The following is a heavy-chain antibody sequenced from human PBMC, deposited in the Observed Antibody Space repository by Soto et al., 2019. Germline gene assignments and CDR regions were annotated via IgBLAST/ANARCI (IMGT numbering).Heavy chain of an antibody. Sequence: GESLKISCKGSGYSFTSYWISWVRQMPGKGLEWMGRIDPSDSYTNYSPSFQGHVTISADKSISTAYLQWSSLKASDTAMYYCEISKGTVITGGYYYGIDVWGQGNTVTVTS. V-gene: IGHV5-10-1*01. CDR2: IDPSDSYT. J-gene: IGHJ6*02. D-gene: IGHD4-4*01. CDR3: EISKGTVITGGYYYGIDV. CDR1: GYSFTSYW.